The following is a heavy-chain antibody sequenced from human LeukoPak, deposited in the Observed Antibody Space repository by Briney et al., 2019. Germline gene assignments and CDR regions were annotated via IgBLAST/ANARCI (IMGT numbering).Heavy chain of an antibody. CDR1: GFTFSSYW. Sequence: GGSLRLSCAASGFTFSSYWMSWVRQAPGKGLEWVANIKEDGSEKYYVDSVKGRFTISRDNAKNSLYLQMNSLRAEDTAVYYYARDQGWLQFDYWGQGALATVSS. D-gene: IGHD5-24*01. CDR2: IKEDGSEK. V-gene: IGHV3-7*01. CDR3: ARDQGWLQFDY. J-gene: IGHJ4*02.